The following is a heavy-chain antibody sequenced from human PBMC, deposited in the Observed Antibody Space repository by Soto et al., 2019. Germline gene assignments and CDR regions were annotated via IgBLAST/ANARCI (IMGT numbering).Heavy chain of an antibody. D-gene: IGHD6-19*01. Sequence: ESGGGVVQPGRSLRLSCAASVFTFSSYAMHWVRQAPGKGPEWVAVISYDGSSKTYADSVKGQFTISRDNSKNSLFLQMNNLRPEDTAVYYCARRNSDYSSVWSDAFDIWGQGTMVTVSS. CDR1: VFTFSSYA. CDR2: ISYDGSSK. V-gene: IGHV3-30-3*01. J-gene: IGHJ3*02. CDR3: ARRNSDYSSVWSDAFDI.